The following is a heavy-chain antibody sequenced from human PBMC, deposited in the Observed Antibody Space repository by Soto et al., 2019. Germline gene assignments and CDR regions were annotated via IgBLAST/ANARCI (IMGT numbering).Heavy chain of an antibody. CDR2: ISGSGGST. CDR1: GFTFSSYA. Sequence: GGSLRLSCAASGFTFSSYAMSWVRQAPGKGLEWVSAISGSGGSTYYADSVKGRFTISRDNSKNTLYLQMNSLRAEDTAVYYCAKVICSSTSCLRAGQWRTFDYWGQGTLVTVSS. J-gene: IGHJ4*02. CDR3: AKVICSSTSCLRAGQWRTFDY. D-gene: IGHD2-2*01. V-gene: IGHV3-23*01.